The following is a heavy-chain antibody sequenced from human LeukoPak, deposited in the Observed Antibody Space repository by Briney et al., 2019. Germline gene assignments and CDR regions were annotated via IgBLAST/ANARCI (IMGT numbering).Heavy chain of an antibody. Sequence: GASVKVSCKASGYTFNRYGISWMRQAPGQGLERMGWISAYNGNTNYAQKLQGRVTMTTDTSTSTAYMELRSLRSDDTAVYYCARGAAADTSPSDYWGQGTLVTVSS. CDR1: GYTFNRYG. D-gene: IGHD6-13*01. V-gene: IGHV1-18*04. J-gene: IGHJ4*02. CDR2: ISAYNGNT. CDR3: ARGAAADTSPSDY.